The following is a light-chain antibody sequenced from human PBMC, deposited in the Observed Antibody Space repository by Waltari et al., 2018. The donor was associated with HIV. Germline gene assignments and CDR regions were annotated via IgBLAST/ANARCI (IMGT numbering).Light chain of an antibody. CDR1: SSDVGGYNY. CDR2: WVS. CDR3: SSYAGSNNLV. V-gene: IGLV2-8*01. J-gene: IGLJ2*01. Sequence: QSALTQPPSASGSPGQSVTISCTGTSSDVGGYNYVSWYRHHPGNAPKLMIYWVSKRPSGVPDRFSGSKSGNTASLTVSGLQAEDEADYYCSSYAGSNNLVFGGGTKLTVL.